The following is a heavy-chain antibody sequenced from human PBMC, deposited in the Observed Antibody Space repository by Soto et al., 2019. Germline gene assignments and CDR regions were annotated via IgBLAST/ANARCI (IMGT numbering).Heavy chain of an antibody. V-gene: IGHV3-66*01. CDR2: IYSAAST. Sequence: VQLVESGGDLVQPGGSLRLSCAASGFAVSSTYMSWVRQAPGRGLEWVSIIYSAASTYYADSVKGRFTISTDNXXNTLYLQMNSLRADDTAVYYCAMGTCSTASCFLGSWGQGTLVTVSS. CDR1: GFAVSSTY. D-gene: IGHD2-2*01. CDR3: AMGTCSTASCFLGS. J-gene: IGHJ4*02.